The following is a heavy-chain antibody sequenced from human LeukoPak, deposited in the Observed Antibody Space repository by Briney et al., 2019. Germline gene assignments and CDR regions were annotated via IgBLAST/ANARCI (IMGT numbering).Heavy chain of an antibody. Sequence: ASVKVSCKASGYTFTSYYMHWVRQAPGQGLEWMGIINPSGGSTSYAKKFQGRVTMTRDTSTSTVYMELSSLRSEDTAVYYCARTLRRIAAAGTFDYWGQGTLVTVSS. J-gene: IGHJ4*02. CDR1: GYTFTSYY. CDR2: INPSGGST. V-gene: IGHV1-46*01. D-gene: IGHD6-13*01. CDR3: ARTLRRIAAAGTFDY.